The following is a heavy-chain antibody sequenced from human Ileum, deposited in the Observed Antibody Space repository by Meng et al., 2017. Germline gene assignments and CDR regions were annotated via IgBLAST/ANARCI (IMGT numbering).Heavy chain of an antibody. CDR3: ARHGHFTPDKYYFDS. CDR1: GGSISSGEYC. CDR2: VYFTGYT. V-gene: IGHV4-39*01. Sequence: QVQLQESGPGLRKPSETLSLSGTASGGSISSGEYCWGWIRQPPGKGLEWIGSVYFTGYTYYSPSLMSRVTISVETSKNQFSLRLTSVTAADTGLYLCARHGHFTPDKYYFDSWGQGTLVTVSS. D-gene: IGHD3-3*02. J-gene: IGHJ4*03.